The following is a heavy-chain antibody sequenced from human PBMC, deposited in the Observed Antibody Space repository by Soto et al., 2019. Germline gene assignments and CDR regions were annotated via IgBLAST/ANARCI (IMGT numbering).Heavy chain of an antibody. CDR2: INSDGSST. J-gene: IGHJ5*02. CDR3: ARGRVGVTIFGVVIMTGREKWFDP. V-gene: IGHV3-74*01. Sequence: PGGSLRLPCAASGFTFSSYWMHWVRQAPGKGLVWVSRINSDGSSTSYADSVKGRFTISRDNAKNTLYLQMNSLRAEDTAVYYCARGRVGVTIFGVVIMTGREKWFDPWGQGTLVTVSS. CDR1: GFTFSSYW. D-gene: IGHD3-3*01.